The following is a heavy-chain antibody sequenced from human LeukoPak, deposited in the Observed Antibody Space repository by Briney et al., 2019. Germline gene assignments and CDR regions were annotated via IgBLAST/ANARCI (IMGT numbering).Heavy chain of an antibody. CDR3: ARGASRSFDH. Sequence: ASVKVSCKASGYTFTSYGISWVRQASGQGLEWMGWMNANSGNTGYVQKFQGRVTFTRNPSISTAYMELSSLRSQDTAMYYCARGASRSFDHWGQGTPVIVSS. V-gene: IGHV1-8*03. CDR2: MNANSGNT. J-gene: IGHJ4*02. CDR1: GYTFTSYG.